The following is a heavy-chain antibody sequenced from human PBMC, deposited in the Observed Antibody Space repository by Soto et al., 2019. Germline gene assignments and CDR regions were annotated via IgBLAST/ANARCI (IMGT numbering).Heavy chain of an antibody. CDR2: IYYSGST. V-gene: IGHV4-39*01. Sequence: PSETLSLTCIVSGDSISSSSYSWGGIRQPPGKGLEWIGSIYYSGSTYYNPSLKSRVTISVDTSKNQFPLKLSSVTAADTAVYYCARLVYDSSGYRPGWGQGTLVTVS. J-gene: IGHJ4*02. D-gene: IGHD3-22*01. CDR1: GDSISSSSYS. CDR3: ARLVYDSSGYRPG.